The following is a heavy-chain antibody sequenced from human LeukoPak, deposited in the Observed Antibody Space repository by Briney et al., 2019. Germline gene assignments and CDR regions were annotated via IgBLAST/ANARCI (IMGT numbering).Heavy chain of an antibody. D-gene: IGHD3-22*01. CDR2: IIPIFGTA. Sequence: SVKVSCKASEGTFSSYAISWVRQAPGQGLEWVGGIIPIFGTANYAQKFQGRVTITADESTSTAYMELSSLRSEDTAVYYCAGGNYYDSSGYPIGWGQGTLVTVSS. CDR3: AGGNYYDSSGYPIG. J-gene: IGHJ4*02. CDR1: EGTFSSYA. V-gene: IGHV1-69*13.